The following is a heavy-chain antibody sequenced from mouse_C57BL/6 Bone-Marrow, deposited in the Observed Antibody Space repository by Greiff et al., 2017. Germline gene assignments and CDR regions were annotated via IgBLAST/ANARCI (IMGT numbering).Heavy chain of an antibody. CDR2: IDPEKGDT. CDR1: GFNIKDDY. CDR3: TTSGSSPCFDV. J-gene: IGHJ1*03. V-gene: IGHV14-4*01. D-gene: IGHD1-1*01. Sequence: EVMLQESGAELVRPGASVKLSCTASGFNIKDDYMHWVKQRPEQGLEWIGWIDPEKGDTEYASKFQGKATITADTSSNTAYLQLSSLTSEDTAVYYCTTSGSSPCFDVWGTGTTVTVSS.